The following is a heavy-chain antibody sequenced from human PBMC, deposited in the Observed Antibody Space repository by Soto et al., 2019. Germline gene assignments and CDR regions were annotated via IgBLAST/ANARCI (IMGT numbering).Heavy chain of an antibody. J-gene: IGHJ6*03. D-gene: IGHD3-9*01. CDR1: GFTFTSYS. Sequence: GGSLRLSCAASGFTFTSYSMNWVRQAPGKGLEWVSYISSNGSTIYYADSVKGRFTISRDNAKNSLYLQMNSLRAEDTAVYYCARGAINYNYEEVWGKGTTVTVSS. V-gene: IGHV3-48*04. CDR2: ISSNGSTI. CDR3: ARGAINYNYEEV.